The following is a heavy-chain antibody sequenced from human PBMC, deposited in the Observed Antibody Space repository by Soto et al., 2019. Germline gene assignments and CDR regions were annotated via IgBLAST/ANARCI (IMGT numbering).Heavy chain of an antibody. CDR1: GGSISSGGYY. J-gene: IGHJ6*02. V-gene: IGHV4-31*03. CDR3: AREFEEVTYYDSSGYPAANGMDV. CDR2: IYYSGST. D-gene: IGHD3-22*01. Sequence: SETLSLTCTVSGGSISSGGYYWSWIRQHPGKGLEWIGYIYYSGSTYYNPSLKSRVTISVDTSKNQFSLKLGSVTAADTAVYYCAREFEEVTYYDSSGYPAANGMDVWGQGTTVTVSS.